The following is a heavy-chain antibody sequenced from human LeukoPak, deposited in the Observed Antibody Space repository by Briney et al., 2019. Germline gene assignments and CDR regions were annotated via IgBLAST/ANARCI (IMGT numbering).Heavy chain of an antibody. V-gene: IGHV4-59*08. CDR3: ARHRRYCSSTSCYVGDRTNWFDP. Sequence: PSETLSLTCTVSGGSISSYYWSWIRQPPGKGLEWIGHIYYSGSTNYNPSLKSRVTISVDSSKNQFSLKLSSVTAADTAVYYCARHRRYCSSTSCYVGDRTNWFDPWGQGTLVTVSS. CDR2: IYYSGST. CDR1: GGSISSYY. J-gene: IGHJ5*02. D-gene: IGHD2-2*01.